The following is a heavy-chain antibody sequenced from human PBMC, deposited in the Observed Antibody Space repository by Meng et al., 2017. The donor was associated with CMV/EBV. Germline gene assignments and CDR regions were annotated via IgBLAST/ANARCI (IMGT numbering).Heavy chain of an antibody. V-gene: IGHV3-30*02. Sequence: QVRLVESGGGVVQPGGSLRLSCAASGFTFSSYGMHWVRQAPGKGLEWVAFIRYDGSNKYYADSVKGRFTISRDNSKNTLYLQMNSLRAEDTAVYYCAKEDGSGSYSIDYWGQGTLVTVSS. CDR2: IRYDGSNK. CDR3: AKEDGSGSYSIDY. D-gene: IGHD3-10*01. CDR1: GFTFSSYG. J-gene: IGHJ4*02.